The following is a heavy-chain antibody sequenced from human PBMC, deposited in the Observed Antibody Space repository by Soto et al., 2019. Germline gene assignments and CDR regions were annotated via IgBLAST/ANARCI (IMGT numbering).Heavy chain of an antibody. CDR1: GDSISSSNYF. CDR3: ARRYGWLYFDY. J-gene: IGHJ4*02. V-gene: IGHV4-39*01. D-gene: IGHD3-10*01. Sequence: PSETLSLTCTVSGDSISSSNYFWGWIRQPPGKGLEWIGTIFYSGSTYYNPSLKSRVTISVDTSKNQFSLKLTSVTAAATALYYCARRYGWLYFDYWGQGSLVTVS. CDR2: IFYSGST.